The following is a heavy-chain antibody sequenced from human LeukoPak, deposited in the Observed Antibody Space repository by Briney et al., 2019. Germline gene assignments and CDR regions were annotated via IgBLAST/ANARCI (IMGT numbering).Heavy chain of an antibody. CDR1: GVSISSFY. J-gene: IGHJ4*02. CDR2: IYTSGST. Sequence: SETLSLTCTVSGVSISSFYWSWLRQPAGKGLEWIGRIYTSGSTNYNPSLKSRVTMSVDTSKNQFSLKLSSVTAADTAVYYCARKDTAMGIFDYWGQGTLVTVSS. V-gene: IGHV4-4*07. CDR3: ARKDTAMGIFDY. D-gene: IGHD5-18*01.